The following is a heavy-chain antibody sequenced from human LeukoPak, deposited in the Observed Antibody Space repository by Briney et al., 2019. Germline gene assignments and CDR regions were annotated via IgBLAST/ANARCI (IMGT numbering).Heavy chain of an antibody. CDR1: GYTFTSYG. CDR2: ISAYNGNT. J-gene: IGHJ4*02. Sequence: ASVKVSFKASGYTFTSYGISWVRQAPGQGLEWMGWISAYNGNTNYAQKLQGRVTMTTDTSTSAAYMELRSLRSDDTAVYYCASPDSSGWYALDYWGQGTLVTVSS. D-gene: IGHD6-19*01. CDR3: ASPDSSGWYALDY. V-gene: IGHV1-18*01.